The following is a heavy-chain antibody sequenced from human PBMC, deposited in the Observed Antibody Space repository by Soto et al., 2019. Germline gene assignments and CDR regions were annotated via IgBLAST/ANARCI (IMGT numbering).Heavy chain of an antibody. CDR1: GFTFSSYA. D-gene: IGHD2-8*01. Sequence: GSLRLSCAASGFTFSSYAMSWVRQAPGKGLEWVSAISGSGGSTYYADSVKGRFTISRDNSKNTLYLQMNSLRAEDTAVYYCAKAPDIVLMVYAMVYYMDVWGKGTTVTVSS. CDR3: AKAPDIVLMVYAMVYYMDV. J-gene: IGHJ6*03. CDR2: ISGSGGST. V-gene: IGHV3-23*01.